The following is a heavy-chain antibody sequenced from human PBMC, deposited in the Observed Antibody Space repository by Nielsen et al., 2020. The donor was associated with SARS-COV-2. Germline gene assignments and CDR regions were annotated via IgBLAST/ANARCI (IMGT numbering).Heavy chain of an antibody. J-gene: IGHJ3*02. Sequence: GGSLRLSCAASGFTLSSYAMHWVRQAPDKGLEWVAVISYDGSNKYYADSVKGRFTISRDNSKNTLYLQMNSLRAEDTAVYYCARLGCSSTSCYNGGAFDIWGQGTMVTVSS. V-gene: IGHV3-30-3*01. CDR1: GFTLSSYA. D-gene: IGHD2-2*02. CDR3: ARLGCSSTSCYNGGAFDI. CDR2: ISYDGSNK.